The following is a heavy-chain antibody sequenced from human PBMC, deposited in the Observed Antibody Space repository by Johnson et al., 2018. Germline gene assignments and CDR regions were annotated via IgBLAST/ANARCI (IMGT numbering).Heavy chain of an antibody. V-gene: IGHV3-23*04. CDR1: GFTFSSYA. D-gene: IGHD6-19*01. J-gene: IGHJ3*02. CDR3: AKPLSQWLVLSDAFDI. CDR2: ISGSGGST. Sequence: EVQLVESGGGLVQPGGSXRLSCAASGFTFSSYAMSWVRQAPGKGLEWVSAISGSGGSTYYADSVKGRFTISRDNSKNTLYLQMHSLSAEDKAVYYCAKPLSQWLVLSDAFDIWGQGTMVTVSS.